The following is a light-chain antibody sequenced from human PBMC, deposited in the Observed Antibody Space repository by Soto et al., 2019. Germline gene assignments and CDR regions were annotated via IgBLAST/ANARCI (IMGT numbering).Light chain of an antibody. CDR1: SSDVGGYNY. V-gene: IGLV2-14*01. J-gene: IGLJ2*01. Sequence: QSALTQPASVSGSPGQSITISCTGTSSDVGGYNYVSWYQQHPGKAPKLMIYDVSYRPSGVSNRFSGSKSGNTASLTISGLQAEDEADYYCSSYTTIGTVVFGGGTKVTVL. CDR3: SSYTTIGTVV. CDR2: DVS.